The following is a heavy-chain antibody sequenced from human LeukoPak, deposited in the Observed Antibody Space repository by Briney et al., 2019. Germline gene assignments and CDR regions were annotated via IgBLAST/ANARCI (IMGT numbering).Heavy chain of an antibody. CDR1: GYTFTSYY. V-gene: IGHV1-46*01. CDR3: ARGKTYYDFWSGFYGSGSPDY. Sequence: ASVKVSCKASGYTFTSYYMHWVRQAPGQGLEWMGIINPSGGSTSYAQKFQGRVTMTRDMSTSTVYMELSSLGSEDTAVYYCARGKTYYDFWSGFYGSGSPDYWGQGTLVTVSS. CDR2: INPSGGST. J-gene: IGHJ4*02. D-gene: IGHD3-3*01.